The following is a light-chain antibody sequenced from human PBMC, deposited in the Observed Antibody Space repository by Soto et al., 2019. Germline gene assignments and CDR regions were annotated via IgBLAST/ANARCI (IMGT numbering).Light chain of an antibody. CDR1: QSVSRC. J-gene: IGKJ5*01. V-gene: IGKV3-11*01. CDR3: QNRNGLPPS. Sequence: EIVLTQSPATLSVSPGERATLSCRASQSVSRCLAWYQQKPGQAPRLLIYDASNRATGIPARFSGSGSGTDFTLTISSLDPEDFAVYYCQNRNGLPPSFGQGTRLEIK. CDR2: DAS.